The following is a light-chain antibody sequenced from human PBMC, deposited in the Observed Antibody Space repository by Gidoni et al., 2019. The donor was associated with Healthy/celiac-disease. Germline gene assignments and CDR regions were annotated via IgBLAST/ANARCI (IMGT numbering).Light chain of an antibody. CDR2: KAS. CDR1: QSISSW. CDR3: QQYNSLPWT. V-gene: IGKV1-5*03. Sequence: QMTQSPSTLSASVGDRVTITCRASQSISSWLAWYQQKPGKAPKLLIYKASSLESGVPSRFSGSGSGTEFTLTISSLQPDDFATYYCQQYNSLPWTFGQGTKVEIK. J-gene: IGKJ1*01.